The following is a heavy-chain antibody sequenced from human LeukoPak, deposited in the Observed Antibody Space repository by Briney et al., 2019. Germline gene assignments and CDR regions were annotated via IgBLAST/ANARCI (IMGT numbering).Heavy chain of an antibody. CDR3: AKHVHSFSSGSQEGY. J-gene: IGHJ4*02. CDR2: ISGSGGST. CDR1: GFTFSSYA. D-gene: IGHD5-18*01. V-gene: IGHV3-23*01. Sequence: GGSLRLSCAASGFTFSSYAMSWVRQAPGKGLEWVSAISGSGGSTYYADSVKGRFTISRDNSKNTLYLQMNSLRAEDTAVYYCAKHVHSFSSGSQEGYWGQGTLVTVSS.